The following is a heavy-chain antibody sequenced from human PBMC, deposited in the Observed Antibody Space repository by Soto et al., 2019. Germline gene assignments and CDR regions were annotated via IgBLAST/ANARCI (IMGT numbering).Heavy chain of an antibody. CDR1: GYTFTSYD. CDR2: MNPNSGNT. Sequence: GASVKVSCKASGYTFTSYDTNWVRQATGQGLEWMGWMNPNSGNTGYAQKFQGRVTMTRNTSISTAYMELSSLRSEDTAVYYCARGIPGGVGATKGAFDIWGQGTMVTVSS. D-gene: IGHD1-26*01. CDR3: ARGIPGGVGATKGAFDI. J-gene: IGHJ3*02. V-gene: IGHV1-8*01.